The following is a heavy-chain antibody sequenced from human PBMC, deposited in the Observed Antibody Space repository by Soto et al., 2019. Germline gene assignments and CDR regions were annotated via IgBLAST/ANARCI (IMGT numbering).Heavy chain of an antibody. J-gene: IGHJ4*02. CDR3: ATQGYCSGGRCYSFDY. Sequence: QVQLVQSGAEVKKPGSSVKVSCKASGGTFSSYAISWVRQAPGQGLEWMGGIIPIFGTANYAQKFQGRVRITADKSTIPAYMELSSLRSEDTAVYYCATQGYCSGGRCYSFDYWGQGTLVTVSS. V-gene: IGHV1-69*06. CDR2: IIPIFGTA. D-gene: IGHD2-15*01. CDR1: GGTFSSYA.